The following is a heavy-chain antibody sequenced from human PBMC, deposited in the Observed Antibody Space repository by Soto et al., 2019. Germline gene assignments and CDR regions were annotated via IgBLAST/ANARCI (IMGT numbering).Heavy chain of an antibody. CDR3: ARGPHYDFWSGYVQGFDP. V-gene: IGHV4-31*03. CDR2: IYYSGST. D-gene: IGHD3-3*01. CDR1: GGSISSGGYY. J-gene: IGHJ5*02. Sequence: SETLSLTCTVSGGSISSGGYYWSWIRQHPGKGLEWIGYIYYSGSTYYNPSLKSRVTISVDTSKNQFSLKLSSVTAADTAVYYCARGPHYDFWSGYVQGFDPWGQGTLVTVSS.